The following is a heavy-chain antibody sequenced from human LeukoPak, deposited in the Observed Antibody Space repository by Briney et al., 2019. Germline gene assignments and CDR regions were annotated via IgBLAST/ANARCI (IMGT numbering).Heavy chain of an antibody. J-gene: IGHJ4*02. CDR3: ARDRVWGSPLDY. V-gene: IGHV4-4*07. CDR1: GGSFSGYY. CDR2: IYTSGST. D-gene: IGHD1-26*01. Sequence: PSETLSLTCAVYGGSFSGYYWSWIRQPAGKGLEWIGRIYTSGSTNYNPSLKSRVTMSVDTSKNQFSLKLSSVTAADTAVYYCARDRVWGSPLDYWGQGTLVTVSS.